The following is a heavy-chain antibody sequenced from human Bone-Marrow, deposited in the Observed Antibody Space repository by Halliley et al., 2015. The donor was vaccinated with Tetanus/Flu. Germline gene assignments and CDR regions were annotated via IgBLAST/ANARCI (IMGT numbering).Heavy chain of an antibody. Sequence: TLSFTCTVSGGSISSFYWSWIRQPPGKGLEWIGYIYFSGNTNYNPSLRSRVTMSVDTSKNQFSLSLYSVTADDTAVYYCARAVSIAGPYWNFDLWGRGTLVTVSS. V-gene: IGHV4-59*01. CDR2: IYFSGNT. J-gene: IGHJ2*01. CDR1: GGSISSFY. D-gene: IGHD2-21*01. CDR3: ARAVSIAGPYWNFDL.